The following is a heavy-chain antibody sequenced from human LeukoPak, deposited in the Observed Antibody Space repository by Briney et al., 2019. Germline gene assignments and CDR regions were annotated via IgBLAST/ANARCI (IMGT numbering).Heavy chain of an antibody. CDR3: ARTYFGSGNTLVH. CDR2: ISSSSSFI. Sequence: GGSLRLSCAASGLNFNSYSMNWVRQAPGKGLEWVSSISSSSSFIYYADSLKGRFTISRDNAKSSLYLQMNSLRAEDTAVYYCARTYFGSGNTLVHWGQGTLVTVSS. CDR1: GLNFNSYS. D-gene: IGHD3-10*01. J-gene: IGHJ4*02. V-gene: IGHV3-21*01.